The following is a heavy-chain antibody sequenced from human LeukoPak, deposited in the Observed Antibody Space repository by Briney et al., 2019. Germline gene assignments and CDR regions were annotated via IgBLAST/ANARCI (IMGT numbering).Heavy chain of an antibody. J-gene: IGHJ3*01. Sequence: GGSLRLSCAASGFTFSSYSMNWVRQAPGKGLEWVSSISSSSSYIYYADSVKGRFTISRDNSKNTLYLQMNRLRAEDTARYFCARDPNGDYIGAFDFLGQGTVVTVSS. CDR2: ISSSSSYI. D-gene: IGHD4-17*01. CDR1: GFTFSSYS. CDR3: ARDPNGDYIGAFDF. V-gene: IGHV3-21*04.